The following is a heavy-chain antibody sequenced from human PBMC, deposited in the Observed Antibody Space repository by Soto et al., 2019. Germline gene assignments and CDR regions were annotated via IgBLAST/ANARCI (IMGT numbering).Heavy chain of an antibody. D-gene: IGHD4-17*01. CDR3: PRGNDGDYSGWFDP. J-gene: IGHJ5*02. V-gene: IGHV1-69*01. Sequence: QVQLVQSGAEVKKPGSSVKVSCKASGGTFSSYAISWVRQAPGQGLEWMGGIIPIFGTANYAQKFKGRVRFTAVESRSTASLGLGSVRSEDRSVYYCPRGNDGDYSGWFDPWGQGTLVHVSA. CDR1: GGTFSSYA. CDR2: IIPIFGTA.